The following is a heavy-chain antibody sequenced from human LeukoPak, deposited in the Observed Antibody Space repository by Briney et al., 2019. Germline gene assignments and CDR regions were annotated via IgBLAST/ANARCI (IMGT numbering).Heavy chain of an antibody. Sequence: TGGSLRLSCTASGFTFGDYAMSWFRQAPGKGLEWVGFIRSKAYGGTTEYAASVKGRFTISRDDSKHIAYLQMNSLKTEDTAVYYCTRAYCGGDCYSYYYYMDVWGKGTTVTVSS. D-gene: IGHD2-21*02. CDR1: GFTFGDYA. CDR3: TRAYCGGDCYSYYYYMDV. J-gene: IGHJ6*03. V-gene: IGHV3-49*03. CDR2: IRSKAYGGTT.